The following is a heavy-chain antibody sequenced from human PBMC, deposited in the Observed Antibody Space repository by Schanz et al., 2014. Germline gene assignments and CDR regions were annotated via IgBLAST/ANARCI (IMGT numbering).Heavy chain of an antibody. V-gene: IGHV3-7*02. CDR2: IKEDGSVK. D-gene: IGHD6-13*01. Sequence: EVQLAESGGGLVQPGGSLRLSCAASTFTFSSDWMSWVRQAPGKGLEWVANIKEDGSVKDYVDSVEGRFTISRDNAKRSLCPQMNSLRVEDTAVYFCVSQTGSPNYWGQGTLVTVSS. J-gene: IGHJ4*02. CDR1: TFTFSSDW. CDR3: VSQTGSPNY.